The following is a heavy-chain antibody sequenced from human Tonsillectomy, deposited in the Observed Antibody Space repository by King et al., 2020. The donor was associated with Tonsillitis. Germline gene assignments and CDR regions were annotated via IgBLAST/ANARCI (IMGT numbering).Heavy chain of an antibody. V-gene: IGHV4-59*01. CDR2: IYYSGMS. Sequence: VQLQESGPGLVKPSETLSLTCTVSGGSISSYYWNWIRQPPGKELELIGYIYYSGMSNYYPSLKSRVTISVDTSQNQFSLKLTSVTAADTAVYYCARGGRDSGSPGRVDYWGQGTLVTVSS. D-gene: IGHD1-26*01. CDR1: GGSISSYY. CDR3: ARGGRDSGSPGRVDY. J-gene: IGHJ4*02.